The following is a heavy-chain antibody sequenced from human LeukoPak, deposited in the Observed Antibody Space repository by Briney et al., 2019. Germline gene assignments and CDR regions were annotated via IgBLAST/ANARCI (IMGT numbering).Heavy chain of an antibody. D-gene: IGHD3-22*01. CDR2: ISISDGST. V-gene: IGHV3-23*01. CDR1: GFIFSNYA. Sequence: PGGSLRLSCAASGFIFSNYAISWVRQAPGKGLEWVSVISISDGSTYYADSVKGRFTISRDNSKNTLYLQMNSLRTEDTAVYYCARDYYESSGYPPEPYDNWGQGTLVTVSS. J-gene: IGHJ4*02. CDR3: ARDYYESSGYPPEPYDN.